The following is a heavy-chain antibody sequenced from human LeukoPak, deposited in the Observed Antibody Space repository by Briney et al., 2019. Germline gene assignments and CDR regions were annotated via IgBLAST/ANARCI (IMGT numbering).Heavy chain of an antibody. V-gene: IGHV3-53*01. Sequence: PGGSLGLSCAASGFTVSSIYMSWVRQTPGKGLEWVSVLYTDGSTYYADFVNGRFTISRDNSKNTLYLQMNSLRGEDTAVYYCAREGRLGMGGYPMDVWGQGTTVTVSS. CDR2: LYTDGST. CDR1: GFTVSSIY. CDR3: AREGRLGMGGYPMDV. D-gene: IGHD7-27*01. J-gene: IGHJ6*02.